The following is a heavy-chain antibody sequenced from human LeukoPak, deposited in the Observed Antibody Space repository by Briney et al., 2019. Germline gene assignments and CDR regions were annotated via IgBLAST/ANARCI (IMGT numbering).Heavy chain of an antibody. V-gene: IGHV3-30-3*01. D-gene: IGHD6-19*01. Sequence: GSLRLSFAASGFTFSSYAMHWVRQAPGKGLEWVAVISYDGSNKYYADSVKGRFTISRDNSKNTLYLQMNSLRAEDTAVYYCARDLWSSGWYTLGNYWGQGTLVTVSS. CDR1: GFTFSSYA. J-gene: IGHJ4*02. CDR3: ARDLWSSGWYTLGNY. CDR2: ISYDGSNK.